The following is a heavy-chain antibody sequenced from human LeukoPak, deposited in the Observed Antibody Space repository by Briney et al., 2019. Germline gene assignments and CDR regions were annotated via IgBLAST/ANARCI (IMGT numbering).Heavy chain of an antibody. Sequence: GGSLRLSCAASGFTFSGSAMHWVRQASGKGLERVGRIRSKANSYATAYAASVKGRFTISRDDSKNTAYLQMNSLKTEDTAVYYCTSSPTPYYYDSSGYFYYWPRFDYWGQGTLVTVSS. CDR3: TSSPTPYYYDSSGYFYYWPRFDY. D-gene: IGHD3-22*01. CDR2: IRSKANSYAT. V-gene: IGHV3-73*01. J-gene: IGHJ4*02. CDR1: GFTFSGSA.